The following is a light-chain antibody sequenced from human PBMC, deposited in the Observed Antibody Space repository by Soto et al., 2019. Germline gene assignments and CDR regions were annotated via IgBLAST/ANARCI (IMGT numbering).Light chain of an antibody. Sequence: QSALTQPASMSGSPGQSITISCTGTSSDVGSYNLVSWYQQHPGKAPKLMIYEGSKRPSGVSNRFSGSKSGNTASLTISGLQGEDEADYYCCSYAGSYTVVFGGGTKLTVL. CDR3: CSYAGSYTVV. J-gene: IGLJ2*01. V-gene: IGLV2-23*01. CDR2: EGS. CDR1: SSDVGSYNL.